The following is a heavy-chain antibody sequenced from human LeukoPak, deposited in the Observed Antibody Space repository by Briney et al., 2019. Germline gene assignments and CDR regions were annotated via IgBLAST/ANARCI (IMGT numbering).Heavy chain of an antibody. J-gene: IGHJ4*02. CDR2: IYTSGST. V-gene: IGHV4-4*07. CDR1: GGSISSYY. CDR3: ARDSAYDSSLYFDY. D-gene: IGHD3-22*01. Sequence: SDTDSLTCTVSGGSISSYYWSWIRQPAGKGLEWIGRIYTSGSTNYNPSLKSRVTISVDKSKNQFSLKLSSVTAADTAVYYCARDSAYDSSLYFDYWGQGTLVTVSS.